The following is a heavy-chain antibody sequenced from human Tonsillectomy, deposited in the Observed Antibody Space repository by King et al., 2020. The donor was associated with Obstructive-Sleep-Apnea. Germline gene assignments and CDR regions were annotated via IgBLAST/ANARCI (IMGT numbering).Heavy chain of an antibody. CDR3: ARRIAVAGTAAFDI. Sequence: TLKESGPTLVKPTQTLTLTCTFSGFSLSTSGVGVGWIRQPPGKALEWLALIYWDDDKRYSPSLKSRLTITKDTSKNQVVLTMTNMDPVDTATYYCARRIAVAGTAAFDIWGQGTMVTVSS. CDR1: GFSLSTSGVG. J-gene: IGHJ3*02. D-gene: IGHD6-19*01. V-gene: IGHV2-5*02. CDR2: IYWDDDK.